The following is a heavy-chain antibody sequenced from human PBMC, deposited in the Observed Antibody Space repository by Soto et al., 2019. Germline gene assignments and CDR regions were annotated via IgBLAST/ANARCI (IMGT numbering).Heavy chain of an antibody. CDR2: ISYDGSNK. D-gene: IGHD6-19*01. V-gene: IGHV3-30*18. CDR1: GFTFSSYG. J-gene: IGHJ4*02. Sequence: QVQLVESGGGVVQPGRSLRLSCAASGFTFSSYGMHWVRQAPGKGLEWVAVISYDGSNKYYADSVKGRFTISRDNSKNTLYLQMNSLIAEDTAVYYCAKVDSSGCLVYWGQGTLVTVSS. CDR3: AKVDSSGCLVY.